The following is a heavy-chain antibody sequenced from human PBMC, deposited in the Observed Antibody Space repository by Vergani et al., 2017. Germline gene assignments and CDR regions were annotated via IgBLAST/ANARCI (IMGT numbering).Heavy chain of an antibody. CDR3: AGDTHSWQRADR. V-gene: IGHV4-59*02. Sequence: QAQLQESGPGLVKPPETLSLTCHVFGVSVTDYNCNWIRHAPGKRLQWVGSLSTTGGATHASHNPSLKSRVSISVDTSKSQFSLRLTSVTAADSAIYYCAGDTHSWQRADRWAQGLLVSVSS. CDR1: GVSVTDYN. CDR2: LSTTGGA. J-gene: IGHJ5*02. D-gene: IGHD6-13*01.